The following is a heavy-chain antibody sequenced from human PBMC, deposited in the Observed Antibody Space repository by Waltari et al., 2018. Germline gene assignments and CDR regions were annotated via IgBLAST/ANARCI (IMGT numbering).Heavy chain of an antibody. CDR3: AHRGIAAALGSDAFDI. CDR2: IYWNDDK. Sequence: QITLKESGPTLVKPTQTLTLTCTFSGFSLSTSGVGVGWIRQPPGKALEWLALIYWNDDKRYSPSLKSRLTITKDTSKNQVVLTMTNMDPVDTATYYCAHRGIAAALGSDAFDIWGQGTMVTVSP. V-gene: IGHV2-5*01. D-gene: IGHD6-13*01. J-gene: IGHJ3*02. CDR1: GFSLSTSGVG.